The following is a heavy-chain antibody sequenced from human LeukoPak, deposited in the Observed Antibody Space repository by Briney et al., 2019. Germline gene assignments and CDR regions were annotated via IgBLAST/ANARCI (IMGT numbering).Heavy chain of an antibody. CDR2: IRSKAYGGTT. J-gene: IGHJ6*03. Sequence: GGSLRLSCAASGFTFGDYSMSWVRQAPGKGLEWVGFIRSKAYGGTTEYAASVKGRFTISRDDSKSIAYLQMNSLKAEDTAVYYCTRGATMVRGDYYYYMDVWGKGTTVTISS. V-gene: IGHV3-49*04. CDR1: GFTFGDYS. D-gene: IGHD3-10*01. CDR3: TRGATMVRGDYYYYMDV.